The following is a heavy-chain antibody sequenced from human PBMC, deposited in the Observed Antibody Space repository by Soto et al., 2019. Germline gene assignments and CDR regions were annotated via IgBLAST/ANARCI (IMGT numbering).Heavy chain of an antibody. CDR3: ARVSYGDYAYDY. CDR1: GDTFSSYT. D-gene: IGHD4-17*01. J-gene: IGHJ4*02. V-gene: IGHV1-69*02. Sequence: SVKVSCKAAGDTFSSYTISWVRQAPGQGLEWMGRIIPILGIANYAQKFQGRVTITADKSTGTAYMELSSLRSEDTAVYYCARVSYGDYAYDYWGQGTLVTVSS. CDR2: IIPILGIA.